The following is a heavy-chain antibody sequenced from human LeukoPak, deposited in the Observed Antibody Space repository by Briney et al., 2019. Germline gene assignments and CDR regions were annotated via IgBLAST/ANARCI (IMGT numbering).Heavy chain of an antibody. J-gene: IGHJ6*03. Sequence: SVKVSCKASGGTFSSYAISWVRQAPGQGLEWMGGIIPIFGTANYAQKFQGRVTITADESTSTAYMELSSLRSEDTAAYYCAKILELHYYYMDVWGKGTTVTVSS. V-gene: IGHV1-69*13. CDR1: GGTFSSYA. D-gene: IGHD1-7*01. CDR3: AKILELHYYYMDV. CDR2: IIPIFGTA.